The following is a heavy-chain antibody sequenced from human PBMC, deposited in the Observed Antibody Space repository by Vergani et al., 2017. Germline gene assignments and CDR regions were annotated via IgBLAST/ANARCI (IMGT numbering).Heavy chain of an antibody. D-gene: IGHD3-9*01. Sequence: QVQVVQSGAEVKKSGASVKVSCKTSGYTFSNYYMHWVRQAPGQGLEWMGIINPSGGHTNYAQKFQGRVTITRDTSTTTVYMELSSLRSEDTAIYYCARGYYGILTGYRYWGQGTLGTGSA. CDR2: INPSGGHT. CDR3: ARGYYGILTGYRY. J-gene: IGHJ4*02. V-gene: IGHV1-46*03. CDR1: GYTFSNYY.